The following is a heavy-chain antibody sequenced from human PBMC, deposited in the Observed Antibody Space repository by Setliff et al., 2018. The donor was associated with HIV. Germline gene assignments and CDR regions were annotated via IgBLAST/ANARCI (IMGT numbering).Heavy chain of an antibody. Sequence: SETLSLTCTVSGDSIGSSSYYWAWIRQPPGKGLEWIGNIYYSGSTYYNPSLKSRVTISVDTSKNQFSLKLSSVTAADTAVYYCARDQRYCTNALCPEALDVWGKGTTVTVSS. CDR3: ARDQRYCTNALCPEALDV. J-gene: IGHJ6*04. V-gene: IGHV4-39*07. CDR1: GDSIGSSSYY. CDR2: IYYSGST. D-gene: IGHD2-8*01.